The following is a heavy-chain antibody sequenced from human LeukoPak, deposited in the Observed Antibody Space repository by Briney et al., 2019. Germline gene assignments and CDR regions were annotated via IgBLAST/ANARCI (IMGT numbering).Heavy chain of an antibody. CDR1: VYTFTGYY. V-gene: IGHV1-46*01. D-gene: IGHD5-18*01. Sequence: ASVKVSSKHSVYTFTGYYMHWVRQAPGQGLEWMGIINPSGGSTSYAQKFQGRVNMSRDPSTSRVYMELSSLRYEHTAVYYCARDGGVDTAMVSSYYYYYMDVWGKGTTVTISS. J-gene: IGHJ6*03. CDR3: ARDGGVDTAMVSSYYYYYMDV. CDR2: INPSGGST.